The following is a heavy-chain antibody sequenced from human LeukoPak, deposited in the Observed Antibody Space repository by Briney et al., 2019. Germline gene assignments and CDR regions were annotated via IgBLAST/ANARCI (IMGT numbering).Heavy chain of an antibody. CDR1: GGTFSSYA. J-gene: IGHJ4*02. V-gene: IGHV1-69*01. Sequence: ASVKVSCKASGGTFSSYAISWVRQAPGQGLEWMGGIIPIFGTANYAQKFQGRVTITADESTSTAYMELSSLRSDDTAVYYCARDVTDRSIVPAANDYWGQGTLVTVPS. D-gene: IGHD2-2*01. CDR2: IIPIFGTA. CDR3: ARDVTDRSIVPAANDY.